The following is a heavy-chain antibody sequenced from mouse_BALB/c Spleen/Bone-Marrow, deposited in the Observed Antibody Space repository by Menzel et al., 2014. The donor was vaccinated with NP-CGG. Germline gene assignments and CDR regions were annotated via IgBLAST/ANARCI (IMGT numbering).Heavy chain of an antibody. V-gene: IGHV1S41*01. Sequence: DLVKPGASVKLSCKASGYTFTSYWINWIKQRPGQGLEWIGRIAPGSGSTYYNEMFKGKATLTVDTSSSTAYILLSSLSSEDSAVYFCAYYRYDVNYWGLGTTLTVSS. CDR1: GYTFTSYW. CDR3: AYYRYDVNY. CDR2: IAPGSGST. J-gene: IGHJ2*01. D-gene: IGHD2-14*01.